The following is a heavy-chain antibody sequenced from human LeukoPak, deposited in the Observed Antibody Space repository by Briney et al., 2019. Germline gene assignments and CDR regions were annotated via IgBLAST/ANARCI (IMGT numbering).Heavy chain of an antibody. CDR2: ISGSGGST. Sequence: GGSLRLSCAASGFTFSSYAMSWVRQAPGTGLEWVSGISGSGGSTDYADSVKGRFTISRDNAMNTLYLQMNSLGAEDTAVYYCARVGQGEWFFDLWGRGTLVTVSS. J-gene: IGHJ2*01. CDR3: ARVGQGEWFFDL. V-gene: IGHV3-23*01. D-gene: IGHD1-26*01. CDR1: GFTFSSYA.